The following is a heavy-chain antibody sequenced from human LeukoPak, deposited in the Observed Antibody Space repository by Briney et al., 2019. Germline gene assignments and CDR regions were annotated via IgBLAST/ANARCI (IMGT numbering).Heavy chain of an antibody. D-gene: IGHD3-10*01. CDR3: TRSDGYGLVGI. Sequence: SETLSLTCSVSGVSISSGSNYWGWIRQPPGKTLEWIGSIYSSGSTYYNSSLKSRVIILIDTSKNHFSLTLSSVTAADTAVYYCTRSDGYGLVGIWGQETMVTVSS. J-gene: IGHJ3*01. CDR2: IYSSGST. V-gene: IGHV4-39*07. CDR1: GVSISSGSNY.